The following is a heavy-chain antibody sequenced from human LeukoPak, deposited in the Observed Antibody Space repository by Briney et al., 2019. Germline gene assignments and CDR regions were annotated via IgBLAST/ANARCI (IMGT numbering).Heavy chain of an antibody. D-gene: IGHD3-16*02. J-gene: IGHJ4*02. CDR2: IYYSGST. CDR1: GGSISSSSYY. CDR3: ARVLYYDYVWGSYRSPYYFDY. Sequence: SETLSLTCTVSGGSISSSSYYWGWIRQPPGTGLEWIGSIYYSGSTYYNPSLKSRVTISVDTSKNQFSLKLSSVTAADTAVYYCARVLYYDYVWGSYRSPYYFDYWGQGTLVTVSS. V-gene: IGHV4-39*07.